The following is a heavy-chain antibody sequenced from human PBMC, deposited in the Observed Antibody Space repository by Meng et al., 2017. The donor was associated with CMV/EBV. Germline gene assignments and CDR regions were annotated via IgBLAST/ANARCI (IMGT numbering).Heavy chain of an antibody. J-gene: IGHJ4*02. CDR2: IYSGGSST. Sequence: GESLKISCAASGFTFSSYAMSWVRQAPGKGLERVSVIYSGGSSTYYADSVKGRFTISRDNSKNTLYLQMNSLRAEDTAVYYCAKGLWAVAARGYWGQGTLVTVSS. V-gene: IGHV3-23*03. D-gene: IGHD6-6*01. CDR3: AKGLWAVAARGY. CDR1: GFTFSSYA.